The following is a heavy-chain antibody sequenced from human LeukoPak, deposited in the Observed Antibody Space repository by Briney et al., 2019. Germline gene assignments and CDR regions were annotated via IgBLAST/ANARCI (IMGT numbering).Heavy chain of an antibody. CDR3: ARRRYDYVWGSYRRYYFDY. Sequence: SETLSLTCTVSGDSITSHYWSWIRQPPGKGLEWIGYIYNSGSTNYKTNYNPSLKSRVTISVDTSKNQFSLKLRSVTAADTAVYYCARRRYDYVWGSYRRYYFDYWGQGTLVTVSS. V-gene: IGHV4-59*11. J-gene: IGHJ4*02. CDR2: IYNSGSTNYKT. CDR1: GDSITSHY. D-gene: IGHD3-16*02.